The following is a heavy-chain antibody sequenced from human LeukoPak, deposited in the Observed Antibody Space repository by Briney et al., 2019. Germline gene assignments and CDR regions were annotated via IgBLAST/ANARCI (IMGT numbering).Heavy chain of an antibody. CDR3: ARGPYSGDWHFDF. V-gene: IGHV1-69*04. J-gene: IGHJ4*02. CDR2: IIPILGIP. Sequence: ASVKVSCKASGGTFSSYAISWVRQAPGQGLEWMGRIIPILGIPNYAQKFQGRVTMTRDTSTSTVSMELSSLRFEDTAVYYCARGPYSGDWHFDFWGQGTLVTVSS. CDR1: GGTFSSYA. D-gene: IGHD6-19*01.